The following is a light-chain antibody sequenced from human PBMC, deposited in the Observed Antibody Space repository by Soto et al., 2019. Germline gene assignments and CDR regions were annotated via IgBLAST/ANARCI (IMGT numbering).Light chain of an antibody. Sequence: DIQITQSPASLSSYLLDIVTITCRASQDISSWLAWYQQKPGKAPNLLIYAASSLQSGVPSRFSGSGSGTEFTLTINSLQPEDFATYYCQQSNRYPITFGQGTRLEIK. CDR2: AAS. CDR1: QDISSW. CDR3: QQSNRYPIT. V-gene: IGKV1-12*01. J-gene: IGKJ5*01.